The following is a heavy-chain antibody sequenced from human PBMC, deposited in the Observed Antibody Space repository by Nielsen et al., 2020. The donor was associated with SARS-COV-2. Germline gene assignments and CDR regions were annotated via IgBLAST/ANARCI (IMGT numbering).Heavy chain of an antibody. D-gene: IGHD5-12*01. Sequence: GESLKTSCAASGFSFNTFGMSWVRQTPGKGLEWISTISGTADSTYYADSVKGRFTISRDNSKNTLYLQMNSLRAEDTATYYCARVSGYYWPQDYWGQGTLVTVPT. CDR3: ARVSGYYWPQDY. J-gene: IGHJ4*02. V-gene: IGHV3-23*01. CDR1: GFSFNTFG. CDR2: ISGTADST.